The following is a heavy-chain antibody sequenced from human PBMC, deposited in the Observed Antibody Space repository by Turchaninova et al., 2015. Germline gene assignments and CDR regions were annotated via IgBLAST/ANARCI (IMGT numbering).Heavy chain of an antibody. CDR2: ISGMWGTT. V-gene: IGHV3-23*01. Sequence: VQLLAPGGGLLSPGGSLRLSCCASGFTFSSDGMSWVRQAPGKGLGGVSTISGMWGTTYYADSVKGRFTNARDNSKNTLYLQMNSLRAEDTAVYYCAKAAYGDFFGVDYWGQGTLVTVSS. J-gene: IGHJ4*02. D-gene: IGHD4-17*01. CDR1: GFTFSSDG. CDR3: AKAAYGDFFGVDY.